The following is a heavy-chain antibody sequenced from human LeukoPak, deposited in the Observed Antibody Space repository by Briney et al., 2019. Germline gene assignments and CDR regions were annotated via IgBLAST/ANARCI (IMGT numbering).Heavy chain of an antibody. Sequence: GASVKVSCKASGGTFSSYAISWVRQAPGQGLEWMGGIIPIFGTANYAQKFQGRVTITADESTSTAYMELSSLRSEDTAVYYCASYDSSGYYVVYWGQGTLVTVSS. J-gene: IGHJ4*02. V-gene: IGHV1-69*13. CDR2: IIPIFGTA. CDR1: GGTFSSYA. D-gene: IGHD3-22*01. CDR3: ASYDSSGYYVVY.